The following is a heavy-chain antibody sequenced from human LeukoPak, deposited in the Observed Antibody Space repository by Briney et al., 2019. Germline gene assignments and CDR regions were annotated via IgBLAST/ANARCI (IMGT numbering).Heavy chain of an antibody. Sequence: PSETLSLTCTVSGGSISSYYWSWIRQPPGKGLEWIGYIYYSGSTNYNPSLKSRVTISVDTSKNQFSLKLSSVTAADTAVYYCARHADQYYDFWSGYLTGFDYWGQGTLVTVSS. CDR3: ARHADQYYDFWSGYLTGFDY. J-gene: IGHJ4*02. D-gene: IGHD3-3*01. CDR2: IYYSGST. CDR1: GGSISSYY. V-gene: IGHV4-59*08.